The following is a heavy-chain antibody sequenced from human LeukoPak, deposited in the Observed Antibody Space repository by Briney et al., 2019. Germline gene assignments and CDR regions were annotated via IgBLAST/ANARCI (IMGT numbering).Heavy chain of an antibody. Sequence: SETLSLTCAVYGGSFSGYYWSWIRQPPGKGLEWIGEINDSGSTNYNPSLKSRVTISVDTSKNQFSLKLSSVTAADTAVYYCARGRKYYDFWSGYFYFDYWGQGTLVTVSS. D-gene: IGHD3-3*01. CDR3: ARGRKYYDFWSGYFYFDY. V-gene: IGHV4-34*01. CDR2: INDSGST. CDR1: GGSFSGYY. J-gene: IGHJ4*02.